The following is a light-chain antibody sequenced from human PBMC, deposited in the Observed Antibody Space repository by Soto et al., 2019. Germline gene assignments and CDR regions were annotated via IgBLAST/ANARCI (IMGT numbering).Light chain of an antibody. CDR1: ESISSW. CDR2: KAS. CDR3: QQYNDDPT. J-gene: IGKJ1*01. V-gene: IGKV1-5*03. Sequence: DIQMTQSPSTLSASVGDRVTVTCRASESISSWLAWYQQKPGKAPKLLIYKASTLESGVPSRFSGSGSGTEFTLTINSLQADDSATYFCQQYNDDPTFGQGTKVEIK.